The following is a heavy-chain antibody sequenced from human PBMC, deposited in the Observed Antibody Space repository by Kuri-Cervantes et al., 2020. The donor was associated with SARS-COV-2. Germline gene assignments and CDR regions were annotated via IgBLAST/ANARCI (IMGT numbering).Heavy chain of an antibody. J-gene: IGHJ3*02. Sequence: SETLSLTCAVSGGSFSGYYWSWIRQPPGKGLEWIGEINHSGSTNYNPSLKSRVTISVDTSKNQFSLKLSSVAAADTAVYYCARVSGAGVEMAIIDAFDIWGQGTMVTVSS. V-gene: IGHV4-34*01. CDR1: GGSFSGYY. D-gene: IGHD5-24*01. CDR2: INHSGST. CDR3: ARVSGAGVEMAIIDAFDI.